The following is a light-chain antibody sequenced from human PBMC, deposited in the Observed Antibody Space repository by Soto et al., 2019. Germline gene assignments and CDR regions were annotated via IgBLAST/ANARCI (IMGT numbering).Light chain of an antibody. V-gene: IGLV2-14*01. J-gene: IGLJ2*01. CDR2: EVS. Sequence: QSVLTQPASVSGSPGQSITISCTGTNSDVGAHNLVSWYQHHPGKAPRLLISEVSNRPSGVSNRFSASKSGNTASLTISGLQAEDEADYYCSSYTTSSTVEFGGGTKLTVL. CDR3: SSYTTSSTVE. CDR1: NSDVGAHNL.